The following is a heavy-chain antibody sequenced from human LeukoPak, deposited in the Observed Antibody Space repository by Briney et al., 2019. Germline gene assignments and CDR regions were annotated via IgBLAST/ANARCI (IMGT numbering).Heavy chain of an antibody. CDR2: IYHSGST. CDR1: GGSISSSNW. V-gene: IGHV4-4*02. CDR3: ARVGPWVNPDYYYYYMDV. Sequence: SETLSLTCAVSGGSISSSNWWSWVRPPPGKGLEWIEEIYHSGSTNYNPSLKSRVTISVDTSKNQFSLKLNSVAAADTAVYYCARVGPWVNPDYYYYYMDVWGKGTTVTVSS. J-gene: IGHJ6*03. D-gene: IGHD1-14*01.